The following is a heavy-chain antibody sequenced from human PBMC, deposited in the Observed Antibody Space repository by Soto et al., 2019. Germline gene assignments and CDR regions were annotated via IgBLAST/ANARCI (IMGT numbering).Heavy chain of an antibody. CDR1: GDSVSSNSAA. J-gene: IGHJ4*02. CDR2: TYYRSKWYN. Sequence: SQTLSLTCDISGDSVSSNSAAWNWNRQTTSRDLEWLGRTYYRSKWYNDYAVSVKSRITINPDTSKNQFSLQLNSVTLEDTAVYYCARDYYGHFDYWGQGTLVTVSS. CDR3: ARDYYGHFDY. V-gene: IGHV6-1*01. D-gene: IGHD3-22*01.